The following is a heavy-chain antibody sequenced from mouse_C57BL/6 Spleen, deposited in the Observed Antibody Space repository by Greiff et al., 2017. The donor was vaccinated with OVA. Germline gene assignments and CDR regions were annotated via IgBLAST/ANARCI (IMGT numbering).Heavy chain of an antibody. CDR3: TTVTTVDYFDY. V-gene: IGHV14-4*01. D-gene: IGHD1-1*01. Sequence: VQLQQSGAELVRPGASVKLSCTASGFNIKDDYMHWVKQRPEQGLEWIGWIDPENGATEYASKFQGKATITADTSSNTAYLQLSSLTSEDTAVYYCTTVTTVDYFDYWGQGTTLTVSS. J-gene: IGHJ2*01. CDR1: GFNIKDDY. CDR2: IDPENGAT.